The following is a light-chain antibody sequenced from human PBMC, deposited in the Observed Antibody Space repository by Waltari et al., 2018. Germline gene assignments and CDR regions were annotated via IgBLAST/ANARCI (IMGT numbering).Light chain of an antibody. Sequence: QSALTQPASVSGSPGQSITISCTGTSSDVGSYNFVSWYQQHPGKGPKLILYEVGKRTSGVSNRVSGSKSGNTASLTISGLQTEDEADYYCSSYAGRSYVFGTGTKVAVL. V-gene: IGLV2-14*02. CDR1: SSDVGSYNF. J-gene: IGLJ1*01. CDR2: EVG. CDR3: SSYAGRSYV.